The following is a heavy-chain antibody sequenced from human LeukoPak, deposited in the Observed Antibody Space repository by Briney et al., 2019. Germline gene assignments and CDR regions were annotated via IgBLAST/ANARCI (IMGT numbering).Heavy chain of an antibody. D-gene: IGHD6-19*01. CDR1: GFTFSSYA. CDR3: APKIAVAGTGAFDI. V-gene: IGHV3-23*01. Sequence: GGSLRLSCAASGFTFSSYAMSWVRQAPGKGLEWASAISGSGGSTYYADSVKGRFTISRDNSKNTLYLQMNSLRAEDTAVYYCAPKIAVAGTGAFDIWGQGSMVTVSS. J-gene: IGHJ3*02. CDR2: ISGSGGST.